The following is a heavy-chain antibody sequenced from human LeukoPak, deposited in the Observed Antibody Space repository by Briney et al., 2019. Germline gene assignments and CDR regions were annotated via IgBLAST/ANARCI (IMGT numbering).Heavy chain of an antibody. D-gene: IGHD2-21*02. V-gene: IGHV1-8*01. J-gene: IGHJ3*02. CDR2: MNPNSGNT. CDR1: GYTFTSYD. CDR3: ATVQLQTVVTAIDAFDI. Sequence: GASAKVSCKASGYTFTSYDINWVRQATGQGLEWMGWMNPNSGNTGYAQKFQGRVTMTRNTSISTAYMELSSLRSEDTAVYYCATVQLQTVVTAIDAFDIWGQGTMVTVSS.